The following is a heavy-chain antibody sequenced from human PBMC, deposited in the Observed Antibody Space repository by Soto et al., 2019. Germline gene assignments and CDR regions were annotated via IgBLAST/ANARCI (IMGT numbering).Heavy chain of an antibody. V-gene: IGHV4-39*01. Sequence: SETLSLTGTVSGGSISSGSYYWGWIRQPPGKGLEWIGSIYYSGSTYFNPSLNSRVTMSVDTSKSQFSLKLGSVTAADTARYYCARDGGGSDGRITIFSVFWLTRRYYFYGMDVWGQGTTVTVS. CDR2: IYYSGST. J-gene: IGHJ6*02. CDR1: GGSISSGSYY. D-gene: IGHD3-3*01. CDR3: ARDGGGSDGRITIFSVFWLTRRYYFYGMDV.